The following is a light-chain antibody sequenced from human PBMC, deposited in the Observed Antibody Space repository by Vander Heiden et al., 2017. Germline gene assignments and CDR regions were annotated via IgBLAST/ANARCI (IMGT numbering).Light chain of an antibody. J-gene: IGKJ1*01. CDR3: QQYNSYSRA. CDR1: QSISSW. Sequence: DIQITQSPSTLSASVGDSVTITCRASQSISSWLAWYQQKPGKAPKLLIYDASSLESGVPSRFSGSGSGTEFTLTISSLQPDDFATYYCQQYNSYSRAFGQGTKVEIK. V-gene: IGKV1-5*01. CDR2: DAS.